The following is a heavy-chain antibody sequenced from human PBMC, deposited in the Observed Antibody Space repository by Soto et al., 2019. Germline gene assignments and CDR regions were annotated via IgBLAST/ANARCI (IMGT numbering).Heavy chain of an antibody. CDR3: ARRPKRGSYSWCFDY. CDR2: IYYGGGA. Sequence: PSVTLSLTCNVSGGSITSNAYYWGWIRQPPGKGLEWLGYIYYGGGASYNPSLKSRVTMSVDTSKNQFSLKLSSVTAADTAVYYCARRPKRGSYSWCFDYWGQGTLVTVSS. D-gene: IGHD1-26*01. V-gene: IGHV4-39*01. J-gene: IGHJ4*02. CDR1: GGSITSNAYY.